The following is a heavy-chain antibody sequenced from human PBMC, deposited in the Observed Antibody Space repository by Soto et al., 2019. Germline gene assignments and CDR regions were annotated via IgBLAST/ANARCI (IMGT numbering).Heavy chain of an antibody. Sequence: QVQLQQWGAGLLKPSETLSLTCAVYGVSFSGYYWSWILQPTGKGLEWIGEINHSGSTHYNPSLRSLVTISVDTSKNQFSLKLSSVTAADTAGYSCARGHRVAGTGDWGQGTLVTVSS. D-gene: IGHD6-19*01. CDR2: INHSGST. J-gene: IGHJ4*02. CDR1: GVSFSGYY. CDR3: ARGHRVAGTGD. V-gene: IGHV4-34*01.